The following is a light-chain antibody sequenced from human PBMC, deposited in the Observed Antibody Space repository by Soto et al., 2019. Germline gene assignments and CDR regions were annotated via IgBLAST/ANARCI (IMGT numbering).Light chain of an antibody. Sequence: DIQMTQSPSTLSASVGDRVTITCRASQSISYWLAWYQQKPGKAPKVLIYDASSLESGVPSRFSGSGSGTEFTPTINSLQPDDLATYYCQQYNTYWTFGQGTKVDIK. CDR1: QSISYW. CDR2: DAS. CDR3: QQYNTYWT. V-gene: IGKV1-5*01. J-gene: IGKJ1*01.